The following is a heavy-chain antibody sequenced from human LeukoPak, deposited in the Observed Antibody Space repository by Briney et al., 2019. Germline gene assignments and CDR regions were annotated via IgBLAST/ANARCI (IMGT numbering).Heavy chain of an antibody. V-gene: IGHV3-23*01. D-gene: IGHD6-6*01. CDR3: AKDMWSSSTNAFNI. CDR1: GFSFSSQA. CDR2: ISGSGAST. Sequence: AGSLRLSCAASGFSFSSQAMSWGRQAPGKGLEWVSGISGSGASTYYPDSAKGRFTISRDNSKSTLYLQMNSLRAEDTAVYHCAKDMWSSSTNAFNIWGQGTMVTVSS. J-gene: IGHJ3*02.